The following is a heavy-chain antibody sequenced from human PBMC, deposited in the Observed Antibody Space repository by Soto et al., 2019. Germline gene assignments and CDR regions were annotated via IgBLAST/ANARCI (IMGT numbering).Heavy chain of an antibody. Sequence: WTWIRQHPGKGLEWIAYIYYSGSTSYNPSLKSRVTTSLDTSKNQFYLKVSSVIAADTAVYYCAILYHAGSNDYWGQGTLVTVSS. J-gene: IGHJ4*02. CDR2: IYYSGST. CDR3: AILYHAGSNDY. V-gene: IGHV4-31*02. D-gene: IGHD2-2*01.